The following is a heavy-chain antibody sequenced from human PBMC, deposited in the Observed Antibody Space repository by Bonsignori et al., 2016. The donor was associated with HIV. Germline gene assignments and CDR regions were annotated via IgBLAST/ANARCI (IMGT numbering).Heavy chain of an antibody. V-gene: IGHV4-34*01. CDR3: ARGRLKRDI. Sequence: WIRQPPGKGLEWIGEINHSGSTSYNPSLKSRLTISVDTSKNQFSLKLTSVTAADTAVYYCARGRLKRDIWGQGTLVTISS. J-gene: IGHJ3*02. CDR2: INHSGST.